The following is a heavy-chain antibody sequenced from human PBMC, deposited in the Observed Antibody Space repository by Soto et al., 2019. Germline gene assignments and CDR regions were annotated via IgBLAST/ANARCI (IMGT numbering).Heavy chain of an antibody. CDR3: AGGPRSCSYTSCYTIDY. Sequence: QVQLVESGGGVVQPGRSLGLTCAVSGFTFNSHAMHWVRQAPGKGLEWLAVISYGGANNYYADSVKGRFTISRDNSQNTLFLQMNSLRPEDTAVYYCAGGPRSCSYTSCYTIDYWGQGTLVTVSS. CDR1: GFTFNSHA. V-gene: IGHV3-30*03. J-gene: IGHJ4*02. CDR2: ISYGGANN. D-gene: IGHD2-2*02.